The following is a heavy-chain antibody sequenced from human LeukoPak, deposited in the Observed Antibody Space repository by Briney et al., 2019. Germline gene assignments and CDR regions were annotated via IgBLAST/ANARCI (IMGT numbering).Heavy chain of an antibody. V-gene: IGHV3-74*01. D-gene: IGHD2-15*01. CDR3: AREREVDYYYGMDV. CDR2: INSDGSST. Sequence: PGGSLRLSYAASGFTFSSYWMHRVRQAPGKGLVWVSRINSDGSSTSYADSVKGRFTISRDNAKNTLYLQMNSLRAEDTAVYYCAREREVDYYYGMDVWGQGTTVTVSS. J-gene: IGHJ6*02. CDR1: GFTFSSYW.